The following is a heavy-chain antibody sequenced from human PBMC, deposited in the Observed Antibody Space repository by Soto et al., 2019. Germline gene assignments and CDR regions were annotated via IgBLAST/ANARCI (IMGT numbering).Heavy chain of an antibody. Sequence: GGSLRLACAASGFTFISYAMYWVRQAPGEVLEWVAVISYDGSNKNYADSVKGRFTISRDNSKNTLHLQMNSLRAEDTAVYYCARDRLYDSNTYYYNYGMDVWGQGTTVTVSS. V-gene: IGHV3-30-3*01. D-gene: IGHD3-22*01. CDR3: ARDRLYDSNTYYYNYGMDV. CDR2: ISYDGSNK. CDR1: GFTFISYA. J-gene: IGHJ6*02.